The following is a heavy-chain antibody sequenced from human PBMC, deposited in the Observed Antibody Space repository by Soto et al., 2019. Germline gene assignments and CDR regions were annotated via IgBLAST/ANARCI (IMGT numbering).Heavy chain of an antibody. D-gene: IGHD2-21*01. J-gene: IGHJ4*02. CDR3: ARGEGGPRWGSIDY. CDR2: NNLNSGGT. CDR1: GYTFTGYY. V-gene: IGHV1-2*04. Sequence: ASVMVACKASGYTFTGYYIHWVRLALGQGLEWMGWNNLNSGGTNYAQKFQGWVTMTRDTSISTAYMELSRLRYDDTAVYYCARGEGGPRWGSIDYWGQGTLVTVSS.